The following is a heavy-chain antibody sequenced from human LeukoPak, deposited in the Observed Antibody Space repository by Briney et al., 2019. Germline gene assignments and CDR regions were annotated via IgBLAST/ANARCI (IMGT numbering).Heavy chain of an antibody. Sequence: ASVKVSCKASGYTFTGYYMHWVRQAPGQGLEWMGWINPNSGGTNYAQKFQGRVTMTRDTSISTAYMELSRLRSDDTAVYYCARAPIVGLTQKNRLFWFDPWGQGTPVTVSS. CDR1: GYTFTGYY. J-gene: IGHJ5*02. CDR2: INPNSGGT. V-gene: IGHV1-2*02. CDR3: ARAPIVGLTQKNRLFWFDP. D-gene: IGHD3-22*01.